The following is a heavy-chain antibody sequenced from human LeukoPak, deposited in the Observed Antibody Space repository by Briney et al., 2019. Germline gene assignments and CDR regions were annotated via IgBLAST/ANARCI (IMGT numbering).Heavy chain of an antibody. V-gene: IGHV3-21*01. CDR3: ARDGIFDY. Sequence: GGSLRLSCAASGFNFSSYSMNWVRQAPGKGLEWVSSISSSTSYIYYADSVKGRFTISRDDAKKSLYLQMNSLRAEDTAVYYCARDGIFDYWGQGTLVTVSS. J-gene: IGHJ4*02. CDR2: ISSSTSYI. CDR1: GFNFSSYS.